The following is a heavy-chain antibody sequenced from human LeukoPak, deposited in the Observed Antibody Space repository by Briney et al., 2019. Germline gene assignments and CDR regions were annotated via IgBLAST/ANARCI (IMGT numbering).Heavy chain of an antibody. D-gene: IGHD1-7*01. J-gene: IGHJ4*02. CDR1: GGTFSSYA. Sequence: SVEVSCKASGGTFSSYAISWVRQAPGQGLEWMGRIIPILGIANYAQKFQGRVTITADKSTSTAYMELSSLRSEDTAVYYCARVEDWNSYWGQGTLVTVSS. V-gene: IGHV1-69*04. CDR3: ARVEDWNSY. CDR2: IIPILGIA.